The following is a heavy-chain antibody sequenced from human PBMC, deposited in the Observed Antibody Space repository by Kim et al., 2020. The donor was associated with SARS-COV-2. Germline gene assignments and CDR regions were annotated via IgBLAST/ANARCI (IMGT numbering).Heavy chain of an antibody. D-gene: IGHD3-10*01. V-gene: IGHV3-30*04. Sequence: GGSLRLSCAASGFTFSSYAMHWVRQAPGKGLEWVAVISYDGSNKYYADSVKGRFTISRDNSKNTLYLQMNSLRAEDTAVYYCARGDRVRIRGGSIPGPYYYGMDVWGQGTTVTVSS. CDR3: ARGDRVRIRGGSIPGPYYYGMDV. CDR1: GFTFSSYA. CDR2: ISYDGSNK. J-gene: IGHJ6*02.